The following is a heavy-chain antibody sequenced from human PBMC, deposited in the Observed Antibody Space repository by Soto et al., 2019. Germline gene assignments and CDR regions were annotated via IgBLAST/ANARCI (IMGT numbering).Heavy chain of an antibody. CDR2: ISDSGSRI. CDR3: APQGVGATGYLY. J-gene: IGHJ4*02. V-gene: IGHV3-48*01. CDR1: GFTLGAYS. Sequence: EVQLVESGGGLVQPGGSLRLSCVVSGFTLGAYSMNWVRQARGKGMEWVSYISDSGSRIYYADSVKGRCTISTDSARNPLFLQMHTLRAEDTAVYYCAPQGVGATGYLYWGQGTLVTVSS. D-gene: IGHD1-26*01.